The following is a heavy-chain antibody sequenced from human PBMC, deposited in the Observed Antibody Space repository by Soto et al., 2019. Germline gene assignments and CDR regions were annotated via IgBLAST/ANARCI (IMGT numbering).Heavy chain of an antibody. Sequence: QVQVVESGGGLVKPGGSLRLSCAASGFTFSDYYMSWIRQAPGKGLEWVSYISSSSSYTNYADSVKGRFTISRDNAKNSLYLQMNSLRAEDTAVYYCARERYSSSWYDYWGQGTLVTVSS. CDR2: ISSSSSYT. J-gene: IGHJ4*02. D-gene: IGHD6-13*01. CDR3: ARERYSSSWYDY. CDR1: GFTFSDYY. V-gene: IGHV3-11*05.